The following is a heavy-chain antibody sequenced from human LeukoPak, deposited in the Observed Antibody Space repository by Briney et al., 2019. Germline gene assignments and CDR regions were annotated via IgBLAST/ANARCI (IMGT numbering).Heavy chain of an antibody. V-gene: IGHV3-30*04. Sequence: GGSLRLSCAASGFTFSSYPMHWVRQAPGKGLEWVALISYDGGNKYYADSVKGRFSISRDNSKNTLFLQMNSLRAEDTAVYYCARVFSSSWYGLDYWGQGTLVTVSS. D-gene: IGHD6-13*01. CDR2: ISYDGGNK. CDR3: ARVFSSSWYGLDY. J-gene: IGHJ4*02. CDR1: GFTFSSYP.